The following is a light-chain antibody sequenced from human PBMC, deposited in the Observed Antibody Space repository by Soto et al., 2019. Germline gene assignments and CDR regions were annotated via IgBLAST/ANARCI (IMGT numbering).Light chain of an antibody. Sequence: QSALTQPASVSASPGQSITVSCTGTTSDIGGYDYVSWYQQHPGKAPKLLIYEVRNRPSGGSYRFSGSKSANTASLTISGLQAEDEADYFCSSYSTSNFMVFGGGTQLTVL. CDR1: TSDIGGYDY. V-gene: IGLV2-14*01. J-gene: IGLJ2*01. CDR3: SSYSTSNFMV. CDR2: EVR.